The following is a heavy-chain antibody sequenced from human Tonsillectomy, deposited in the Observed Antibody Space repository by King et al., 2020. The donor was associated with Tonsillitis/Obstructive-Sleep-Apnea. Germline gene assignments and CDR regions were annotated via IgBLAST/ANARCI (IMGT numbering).Heavy chain of an antibody. J-gene: IGHJ1*01. D-gene: IGHD3-3*01. CDR2: INYSGSI. CDR3: ARGEDIGALRGVVPPLGH. V-gene: IGHV4-34*01. CDR1: GGSFSGYY. Sequence: VQLQQWGAGLLKSSETLSLTCAVYGGSFSGYYWSWIRQPPGKGLEWIGEINYSGSINCNPSLKSRVTISVDTSKNQVSVKLSSVTAADTAVYYCARGEDIGALRGVVPPLGHWGQGTLVTVSS.